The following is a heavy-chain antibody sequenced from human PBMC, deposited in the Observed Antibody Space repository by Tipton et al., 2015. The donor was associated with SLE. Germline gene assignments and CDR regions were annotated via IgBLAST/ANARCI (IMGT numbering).Heavy chain of an antibody. Sequence: TLSLTCTVSSGSVSSGAYYWSWIRQPPGKGLEWIGYIYYSGSTNYNPSLKSRVTISVDTSKNQFSLKLSSVTAADTAQYYCARINVPTAMDFYYYYMDVWGNGTTVTVSS. J-gene: IGHJ6*03. CDR1: SGSVSSGAYY. V-gene: IGHV4-61*08. D-gene: IGHD2-2*01. CDR2: IYYSGST. CDR3: ARINVPTAMDFYYYYMDV.